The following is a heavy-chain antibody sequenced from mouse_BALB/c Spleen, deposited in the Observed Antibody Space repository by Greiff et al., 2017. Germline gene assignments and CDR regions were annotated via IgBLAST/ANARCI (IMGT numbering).Heavy chain of an antibody. CDR3: ARSGDYEAMDY. Sequence: QVHVKQSGAELVRPGTSVKVSCKASGYAFTNYLIEWVKQRPGQGLEWIGVINPGSGGTNYNEKFKGKATLTADKSSSTAYMQLSSLTSDDSAVYFCARSGDYEAMDYWGQGTSVTVSS. V-gene: IGHV1-54*01. CDR1: GYAFTNYL. CDR2: INPGSGGT. J-gene: IGHJ4*01.